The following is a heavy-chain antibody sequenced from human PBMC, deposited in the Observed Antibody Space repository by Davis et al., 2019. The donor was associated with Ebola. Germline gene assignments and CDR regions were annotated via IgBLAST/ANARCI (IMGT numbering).Heavy chain of an antibody. V-gene: IGHV1-69*13. J-gene: IGHJ6*02. CDR1: GGTFSSYA. CDR2: IIPIFGTA. Sequence: SVKVSCKASGGTFSSYAISWVRQAPGQGLEWMGGIIPIFGTANYAQKFQGRVTITADESTSTAYMELSSLRSEDTAVYYCARDCSGGSCYPEYYYGMDVWGQGTMVTVSS. CDR3: ARDCSGGSCYPEYYYGMDV. D-gene: IGHD2-15*01.